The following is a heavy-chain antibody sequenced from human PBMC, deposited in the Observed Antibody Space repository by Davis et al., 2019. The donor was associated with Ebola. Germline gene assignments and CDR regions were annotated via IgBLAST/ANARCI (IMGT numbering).Heavy chain of an antibody. CDR3: ARDPWGDRYYYYGMDV. V-gene: IGHV3-11*01. CDR1: GFTFSDYY. CDR2: ISSSGSTI. Sequence: GESLKISCAASGFTFSDYYMSWIRQAPGKGLEWVSYISSSGSTIYYADSVKGRFTISRDNAKNSLYLQMNSLRAEDTAVYHCARDPWGDRYYYYGMDVWGQGTTVTVSS. D-gene: IGHD3-16*01. J-gene: IGHJ6*02.